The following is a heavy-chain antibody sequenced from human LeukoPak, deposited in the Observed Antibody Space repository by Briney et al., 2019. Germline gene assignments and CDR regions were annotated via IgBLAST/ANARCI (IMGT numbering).Heavy chain of an antibody. CDR2: INHSGST. V-gene: IGHV4-34*01. J-gene: IGHJ4*02. D-gene: IGHD3-22*01. CDR3: ARDLYYYDSSGSYYFDY. Sequence: SETLSLTCAVYGGSFSGYYWSWIRQPPGKGLEWIGEINHSGSTYYNPSLKSRVTISVDTSKNQFSLKLSSVTAADTAVYYCARDLYYYDSSGSYYFDYWGQGTLVTVSS. CDR1: GGSFSGYY.